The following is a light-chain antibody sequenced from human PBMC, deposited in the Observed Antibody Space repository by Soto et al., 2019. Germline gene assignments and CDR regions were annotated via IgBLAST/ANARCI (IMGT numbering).Light chain of an antibody. CDR3: AAWDDSRVV. CDR2: SNN. V-gene: IGLV1-44*01. CDR1: SSNIGSNT. J-gene: IGLJ2*01. Sequence: QPVLTQPPSASGTPGQRVTISCSGSSSNIGSNTVNWYQQLPGTAPKLLIYSNNQRPSGVPDRFSGSKSGTSASLAISGLQSEDEADYYCAAWDDSRVVFGGGTKLTVL.